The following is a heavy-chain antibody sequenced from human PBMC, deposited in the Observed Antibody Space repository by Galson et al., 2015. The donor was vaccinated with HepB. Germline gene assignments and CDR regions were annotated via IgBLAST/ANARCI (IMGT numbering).Heavy chain of an antibody. CDR1: GYIFTNYG. V-gene: IGHV1-18*04. J-gene: IGHJ4*02. D-gene: IGHD6-19*01. Sequence: SVKVSCKAPGYIFTNYGISWVRQAPGRGLEWMGWIFSRNGNTDYGQRFQGRVTMTTDTLTNTAYMELRSLRSDDTAMYYCARARYSSSPPDVWGQGSLVTVSS. CDR3: ARARYSSSPPDV. CDR2: IFSRNGNT.